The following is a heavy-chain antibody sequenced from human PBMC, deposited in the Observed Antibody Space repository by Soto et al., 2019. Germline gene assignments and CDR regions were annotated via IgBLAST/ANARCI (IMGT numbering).Heavy chain of an antibody. D-gene: IGHD3-3*01. V-gene: IGHV2-5*02. CDR1: GFSLTTSGVG. J-gene: IGHJ4*02. CDR2: IYWDDDK. CDR3: AHRVLRTVFGLVTTTAIYFDF. Sequence: QITLNESGPTLVKPTQTLTLTCTFSGFSLTTSGVGVGWIRQSPGKAPEWLALIYWDDDKRCSPSLKSRLTITKDTSKNQVVLTMANLDPADTATYYCAHRVLRTVFGLVTTTAIYFDFWGQGTPVAVSS.